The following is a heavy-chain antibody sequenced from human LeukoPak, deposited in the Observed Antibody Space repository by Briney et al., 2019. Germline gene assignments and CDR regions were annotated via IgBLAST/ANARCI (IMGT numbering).Heavy chain of an antibody. D-gene: IGHD3-22*01. CDR3: ARGKSGYSP. Sequence: GASVKVSCKVSGYTFTENYIHWVRQTPGRGLEWMGLINPHTGAANYTQNFQGRVTLTRDTSSSTAYMHLSSLRSDDTAVYYCARGKSGYSPWGQGTLVTVSS. J-gene: IGHJ4*02. V-gene: IGHV1-2*02. CDR2: INPHTGAA. CDR1: GYTFTENY.